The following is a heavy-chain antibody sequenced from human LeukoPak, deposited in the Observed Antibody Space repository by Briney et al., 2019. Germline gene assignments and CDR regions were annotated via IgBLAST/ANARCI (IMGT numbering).Heavy chain of an antibody. V-gene: IGHV4-59*08. CDR3: ARQRSAAGGYYFDY. CDR2: IYYSGST. J-gene: IGHJ4*02. CDR1: GGSISSYY. D-gene: IGHD6-13*01. Sequence: SETLSLTCTVSGGSISSYYWSWIRQPPGKGLEWIGYIYYSGSTNYNPSLKSRVTISVDTSKNQFSLKLSSVTAADTAVYYCARQRSAAGGYYFDYWGQGTLVTVSS.